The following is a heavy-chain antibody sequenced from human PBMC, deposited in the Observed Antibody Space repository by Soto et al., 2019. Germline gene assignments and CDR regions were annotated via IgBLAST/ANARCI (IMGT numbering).Heavy chain of an antibody. Sequence: SVKVSCKASGGTFSSYAISWVRQAPGQGLEWMGGIIPIFGTANYAQKFQGRVTITRDTSAGAAYMELSSLSSEDTAVYYCARAVPVHAYIEYWCPGLLVTVSS. J-gene: IGHJ4*02. D-gene: IGHD2-2*01. CDR2: IIPIFGTA. V-gene: IGHV1-69*05. CDR3: ARAVPVHAYIEY. CDR1: GGTFSSYA.